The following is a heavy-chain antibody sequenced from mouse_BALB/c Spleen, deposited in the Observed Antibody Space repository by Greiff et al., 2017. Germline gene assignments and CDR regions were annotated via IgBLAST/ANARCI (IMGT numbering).Heavy chain of an antibody. Sequence: VKLVESGPGLVQPSQSLSITCTVSGFSLTSYGVHWVRQSPGKGLEWLGVIWSGGSTDYNAAFISRLSISKDNSKSQVFFKMNSLQANDTAIYYCARARYYYGSSYWYFDVWGAGTTVTVSS. D-gene: IGHD1-1*01. V-gene: IGHV2-2*02. CDR2: IWSGGST. CDR3: ARARYYYGSSYWYFDV. CDR1: GFSLTSYG. J-gene: IGHJ1*01.